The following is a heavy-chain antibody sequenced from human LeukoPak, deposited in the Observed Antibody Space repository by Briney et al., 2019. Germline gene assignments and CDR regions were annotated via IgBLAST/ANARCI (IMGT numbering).Heavy chain of an antibody. D-gene: IGHD6-6*01. V-gene: IGHV3-9*01. J-gene: IGHJ4*02. Sequence: LSGGSLRLSCAASGFTFDDYAMHWVRQGPGKGLEWVSGISWNSAMIAYADSVKGRFTISRDNAKNSLYLQMNSLRAEDTAFYYCAKATYSTSPGYYFDYWGQGTLVTVSS. CDR2: ISWNSAMI. CDR1: GFTFDDYA. CDR3: AKATYSTSPGYYFDY.